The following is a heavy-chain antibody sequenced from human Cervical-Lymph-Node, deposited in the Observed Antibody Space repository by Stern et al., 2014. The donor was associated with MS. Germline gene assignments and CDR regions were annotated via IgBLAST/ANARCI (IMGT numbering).Heavy chain of an antibody. CDR2: INPSFTNA. Sequence: MQLVESGAEVKKPGAAVKVSCKASGYTFTSYYMHWVRQAPGQGLEWMGVINPSFTNAAYTQSFENRVGLTRNTTATTVCMELSSLRVAGTAVYYCVRGDSSWHCFYYGLDVWGQGTTVTVSS. V-gene: IGHV1-46*03. J-gene: IGHJ6*02. CDR1: GYTFTSYY. D-gene: IGHD5-18*01. CDR3: VRGDSSWHCFYYGLDV.